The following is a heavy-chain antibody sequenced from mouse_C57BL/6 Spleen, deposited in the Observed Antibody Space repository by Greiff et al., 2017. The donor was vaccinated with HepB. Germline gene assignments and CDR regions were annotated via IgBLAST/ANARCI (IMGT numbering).Heavy chain of an antibody. D-gene: IGHD2-5*01. CDR2: ICPGDGDT. V-gene: IGHV1-82*01. Sequence: QVQLQQSGPELVKPGASVKISCKASGYAFSSSWMNWVKQRPGKGLEWIGRICPGDGDTNYNGKFKGKATLTADKSSSTAYMQLSSLTSEDSAVYFCARDYYSNFLAYWGQGTLVTVSA. J-gene: IGHJ3*01. CDR1: GYAFSSSW. CDR3: ARDYYSNFLAY.